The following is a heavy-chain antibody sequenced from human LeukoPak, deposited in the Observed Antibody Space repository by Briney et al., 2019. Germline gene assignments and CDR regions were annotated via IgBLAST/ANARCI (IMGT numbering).Heavy chain of an antibody. CDR1: GGSISSYY. V-gene: IGHV4-59*01. D-gene: IGHD2-21*02. CDR3: ARGADCGGDCLEYFDL. Sequence: PSETLSLTCTVSGGSISSYYWSWIRQPPGKGLEWIGYIYYSGSTNYNPSLKSRVTISVDTSKSQFSLKLSSVTAADTAVYYCARGADCGGDCLEYFDLWGRGTLVTVSS. J-gene: IGHJ2*01. CDR2: IYYSGST.